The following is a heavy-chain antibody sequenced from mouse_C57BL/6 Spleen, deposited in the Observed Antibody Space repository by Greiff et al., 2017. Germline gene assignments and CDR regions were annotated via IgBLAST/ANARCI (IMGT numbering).Heavy chain of an antibody. J-gene: IGHJ2*01. Sequence: VQLQQPGAELVRPGTSVKLSCKASGYTFTSYWMHWVKQRPGQGLEWIGVIDPSDSYTNYNQKFKGKATLTVDTSSSTAYMQLSSLTSEDSAVYYCAVYGSSLFDYWGQGTTLTVSS. CDR1: GYTFTSYW. CDR3: AVYGSSLFDY. V-gene: IGHV1-59*01. CDR2: IDPSDSYT. D-gene: IGHD1-1*01.